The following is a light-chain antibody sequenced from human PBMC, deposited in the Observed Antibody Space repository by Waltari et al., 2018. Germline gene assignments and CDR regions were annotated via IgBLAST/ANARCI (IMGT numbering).Light chain of an antibody. Sequence: QSVLTQPPSVSGAPGQTVTISCTGSSSNIGAGYAVHWYQQLPGTAPKLLIYTNENRPSGVPDRFSGSKVGTSASLTITGLQAEDEAEYYCQTSDSSLSLFVFGTGTMVTVL. CDR1: SSNIGAGYA. J-gene: IGLJ1*01. CDR3: QTSDSSLSLFV. V-gene: IGLV1-40*01. CDR2: TNE.